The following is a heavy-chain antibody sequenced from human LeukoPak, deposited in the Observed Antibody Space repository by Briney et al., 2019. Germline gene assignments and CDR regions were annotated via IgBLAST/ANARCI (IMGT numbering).Heavy chain of an antibody. V-gene: IGHV3-48*01. CDR1: GFTFISYN. CDR3: ASSIHCSGGSCYVP. D-gene: IGHD2-15*01. J-gene: IGHJ4*02. CDR2: ISSSSSSI. Sequence: GGSLRLSCAASGFTFISYNMNGVRQAPGKGLEWISYISSSSSSIYYADSGKGRFTISRADAKNSLYLQMNSLRAEDTAVYYCASSIHCSGGSCYVPWGQGTLVTVSS.